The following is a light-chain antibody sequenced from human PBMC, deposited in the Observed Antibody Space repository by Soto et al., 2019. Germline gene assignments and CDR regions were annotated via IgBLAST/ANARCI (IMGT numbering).Light chain of an antibody. CDR3: QRSYGSPPWT. CDR2: GAS. V-gene: IGKV1-39*01. J-gene: IGKJ1*01. CDR1: QTISIF. Sequence: DIQMTQSPSSLSASVGDRVTITCRASQTISIFLNWYQQKPGKAPKLLIYGASTLQGGVPSRFSGSGSGTDFTLTISRLQPEDFATYYCQRSYGSPPWTCGQGT.